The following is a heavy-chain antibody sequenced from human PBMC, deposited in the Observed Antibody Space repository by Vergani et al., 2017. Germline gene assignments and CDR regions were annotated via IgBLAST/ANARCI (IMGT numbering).Heavy chain of an antibody. V-gene: IGHV3-21*01. CDR3: ARDGRIAVAGSQY. D-gene: IGHD6-19*01. J-gene: IGHJ4*02. Sequence: VQLVESGGGLVKPGGSLRLSCAASGFTFSSYSMNWVRQAPGKGLEWVSSISSSSSYIYYADSVKGRFTISRDNAKNSLYLQMNSLRAEDTAVYYCARDGRIAVAGSQYWGQGTLVTVSS. CDR2: ISSSSSYI. CDR1: GFTFSSYS.